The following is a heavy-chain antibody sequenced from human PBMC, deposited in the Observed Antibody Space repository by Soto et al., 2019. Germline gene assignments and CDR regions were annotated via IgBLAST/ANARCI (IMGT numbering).Heavy chain of an antibody. V-gene: IGHV1-18*01. CDR2: ISAYNGNT. CDR1: GYTFTSYG. Sequence: ASVKVSCKASGYTFTSYGISWVRQAPGQGLEGMGWISAYNGNTNYAQKLQGRVSMTTDTSTSTAYMELRSLRSDDTAVYYCAGFLGLDWFDPWGQGTLVTVSS. CDR3: AGFLGLDWFDP. J-gene: IGHJ5*02. D-gene: IGHD3-16*01.